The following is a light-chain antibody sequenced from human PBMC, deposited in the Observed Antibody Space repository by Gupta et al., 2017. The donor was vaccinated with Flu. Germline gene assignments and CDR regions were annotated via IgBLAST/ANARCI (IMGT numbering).Light chain of an antibody. J-gene: IGKJ1*01. V-gene: IGKV1-5*03. CDR1: QRLSNW. Sequence: DIQRTQSPSTLSASVGDRVTITCRASQRLSNWLAWYQQKPGKAPKLLMYKASSLEAGVPSRFSGSGSGTEFTLTISSLQPDDFATYYCQQYNSYPWTFGQGTKVEV. CDR2: KAS. CDR3: QQYNSYPWT.